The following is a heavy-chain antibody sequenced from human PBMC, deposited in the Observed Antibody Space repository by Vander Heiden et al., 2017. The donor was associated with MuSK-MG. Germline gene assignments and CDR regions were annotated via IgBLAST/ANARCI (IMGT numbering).Heavy chain of an antibody. CDR1: GFTFSRYA. Sequence: EVQLLESGGGLVQPGGSLRLSCAASGFTFSRYAMSWVRQAPGKGLEWVSAISGSGGSTYYADSVKGRFTISRDNSKNTLYLQMNSLRAEDTAVYYCATSPSGYSYGYPDWGQGTLVTVSS. CDR3: ATSPSGYSYGYPD. V-gene: IGHV3-23*01. CDR2: ISGSGGST. D-gene: IGHD5-18*01. J-gene: IGHJ4*02.